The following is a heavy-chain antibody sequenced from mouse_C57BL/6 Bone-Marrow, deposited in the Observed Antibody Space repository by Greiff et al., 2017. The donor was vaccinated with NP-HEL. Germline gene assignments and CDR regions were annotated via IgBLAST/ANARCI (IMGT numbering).Heavy chain of an antibody. D-gene: IGHD4-1*01. V-gene: IGHV2-2*01. CDR1: GFSLTSYG. CDR3: ARESELGRGFAY. J-gene: IGHJ3*01. CDR2: IWSGGST. Sequence: VQLQQSGPGLVQPSQSLSITCTVSGFSLTSYGVHWVRQSPGKGLEWLGVIWSGGSTDYNAAFISRLSISKDNSKSQVFFKMNSLQADDTAIYYWARESELGRGFAYWGQGTLVSVSA.